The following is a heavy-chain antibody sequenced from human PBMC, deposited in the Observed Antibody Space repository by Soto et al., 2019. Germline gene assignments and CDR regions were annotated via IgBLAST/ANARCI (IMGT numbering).Heavy chain of an antibody. Sequence: PGGALRLSLAASWFRFWHLALSLVRPAPREGLEWVSAISGSGGSTYCADSVKGRFTISRDNSKNTLYLQMNSLRAEDTAVYYCAKDWVSTYSDYVFGWFDPWGQGTLVTVSS. D-gene: IGHD4-17*01. V-gene: IGHV3-23*01. CDR3: AKDWVSTYSDYVFGWFDP. CDR2: ISGSGGST. J-gene: IGHJ5*02. CDR1: WFRFWHLA.